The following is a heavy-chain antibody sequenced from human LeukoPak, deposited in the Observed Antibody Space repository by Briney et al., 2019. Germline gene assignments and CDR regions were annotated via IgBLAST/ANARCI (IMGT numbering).Heavy chain of an antibody. J-gene: IGHJ6*02. CDR3: AKALFRGGAVAGTVPPPYYYYYGMDV. V-gene: IGHV3-23*01. CDR2: ISGSGGST. Sequence: QSGGSLRLSCAASGFTFSSYAMSWVRQAPGKGLEWVSAISGSGGSTYYADSVKGRFTISRDNSKNTLYLQMNSLRAEDTAVYYCAKALFRGGAVAGTVPPPYYYYYGMDVWGQGTTVTVSS. CDR1: GFTFSSYA. D-gene: IGHD6-19*01.